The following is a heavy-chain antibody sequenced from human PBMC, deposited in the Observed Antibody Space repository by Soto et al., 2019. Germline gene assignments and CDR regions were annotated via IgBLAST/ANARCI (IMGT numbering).Heavy chain of an antibody. D-gene: IGHD3-10*01. V-gene: IGHV1-3*01. CDR3: ARATMVRGVIVGPNIYGMDV. Sequence: ASVKVSCKASGYTFTSYAMHWVRQAPGQRLEWMGWINAGNGNTKYSQKFQGRVTITRDTSASTAYMELSSLRSEDTAVYYCARATMVRGVIVGPNIYGMDVWGQGTTVTVS. CDR2: INAGNGNT. J-gene: IGHJ6*02. CDR1: GYTFTSYA.